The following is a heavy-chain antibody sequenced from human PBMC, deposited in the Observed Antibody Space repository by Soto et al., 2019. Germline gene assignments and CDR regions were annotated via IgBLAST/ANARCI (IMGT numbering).Heavy chain of an antibody. D-gene: IGHD3-3*01. CDR3: ARVTYYDFWSGQPHGMDV. CDR2: IYYSGST. J-gene: IGHJ6*02. CDR1: GGSISSGGYY. Sequence: SETLSLTCTVSGGSISSGGYYWSWIRQHPGKGLEWIGYIYYSGSTYYNPSLKSRVTISVDTSKNQFSLKLSSVTAADTAVYYCARVTYYDFWSGQPHGMDVWGQGTTGTAP. V-gene: IGHV4-31*03.